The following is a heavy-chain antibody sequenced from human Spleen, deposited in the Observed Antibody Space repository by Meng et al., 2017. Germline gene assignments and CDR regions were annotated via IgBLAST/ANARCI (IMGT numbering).Heavy chain of an antibody. Sequence: GGSLRLSCKGSGYSLTSYWIGWVRQMPGKGLEWMGIIYPGDTDTRDSTSFQGQVTISADKSISTAYLQWSSLKASDTAMYYCARPYSGRPRDAFDIWGQGTMVTVSS. D-gene: IGHD1-26*01. CDR1: GYSLTSYW. CDR3: ARPYSGRPRDAFDI. J-gene: IGHJ3*02. V-gene: IGHV5-51*01. CDR2: IYPGDTDT.